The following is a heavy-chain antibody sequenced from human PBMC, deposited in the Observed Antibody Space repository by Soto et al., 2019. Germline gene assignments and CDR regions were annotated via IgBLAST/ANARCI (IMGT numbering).Heavy chain of an antibody. J-gene: IGHJ4*02. CDR2: LGNDGSYQ. Sequence: QVQLVESGGGVVQPGGSLSLSCAASGFTFSGYGMHWVRQPPGEGLEWVAILGNDGSYQYYPESVKGRFTISRDNSKNTLYLQMDSLRPEDTAVYYCARSIGGSSYYPPDYWGQGTLVTVSS. CDR3: ARSIGGSSYYPPDY. CDR1: GFTFSGYG. V-gene: IGHV3-33*08. D-gene: IGHD2-15*01.